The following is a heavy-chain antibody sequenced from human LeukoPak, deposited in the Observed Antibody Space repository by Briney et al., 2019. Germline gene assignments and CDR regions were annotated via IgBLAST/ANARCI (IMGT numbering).Heavy chain of an antibody. D-gene: IGHD6-13*01. J-gene: IGHJ3*02. CDR3: AREGGARGSSWYWAPDAFDI. Sequence: GGSLRLSCAASGFTFSSYAMHWVRQAPGKGLEWVAVISYDGSNKYYADSVKGRFTISRDNSKNTLYLQMNSLRAEDTAVYYCAREGGARGSSWYWAPDAFDIWGQGTMVTVSS. CDR1: GFTFSSYA. CDR2: ISYDGSNK. V-gene: IGHV3-30-3*01.